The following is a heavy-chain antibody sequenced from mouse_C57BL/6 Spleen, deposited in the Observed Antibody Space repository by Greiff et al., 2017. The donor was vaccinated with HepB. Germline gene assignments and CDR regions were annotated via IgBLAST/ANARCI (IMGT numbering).Heavy chain of an antibody. CDR3: AREGVAY. J-gene: IGHJ3*01. CDR1: GYAFSSSW. Sequence: QVQLQQSGPELVKPGASVKISCKASGYAFSSSWMNWVKQRPGKGLEWIGRIYPGDGDSNYNGKFKGKATLTADKSSSTAYMQLSSLTSEDSAVYFCAREGVAYWGQGTLVTVSA. CDR2: IYPGDGDS. V-gene: IGHV1-82*01.